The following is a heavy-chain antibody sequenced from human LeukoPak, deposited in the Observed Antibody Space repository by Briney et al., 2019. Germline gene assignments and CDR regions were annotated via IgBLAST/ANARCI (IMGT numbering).Heavy chain of an antibody. J-gene: IGHJ4*02. CDR2: ISSSSSYI. Sequence: GGSLRLSCAASGFTFSSYSMNWVRQAPGKGLEWVSSISSSSSYIYYADSVKGRFTISRDNAKNPLYLQMNRLTAEDTAVYYCARDPPVFRGGFDYWGQGTLVTVSS. CDR1: GFTFSSYS. CDR3: ARDPPVFRGGFDY. V-gene: IGHV3-21*01.